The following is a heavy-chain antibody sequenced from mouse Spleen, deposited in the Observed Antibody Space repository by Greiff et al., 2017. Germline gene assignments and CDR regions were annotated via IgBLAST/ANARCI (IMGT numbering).Heavy chain of an antibody. J-gene: IGHJ4*01. CDR1: GYTFTSYD. CDR2: IYPRDGST. Sequence: VQLQESGPELVKPGASVKLSCKASGYTFTSYDINWVKQRPGQGLEWIGWIYPRDGSTKYNEKFKGKATLTVDTSSSTAYMELHSLTSEDAAVYFCARRYDEDAMDYWGQGTSVTVSS. V-gene: IGHV1-85*01. CDR3: ARRYDEDAMDY. D-gene: IGHD2-14*01.